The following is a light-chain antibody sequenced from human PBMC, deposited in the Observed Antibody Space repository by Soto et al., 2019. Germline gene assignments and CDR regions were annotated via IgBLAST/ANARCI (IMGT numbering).Light chain of an antibody. Sequence: DIVLTQSPDSLAVSLGERATINCKSSQSVLYSSNNKNYLAWYQQKPGQPPKLLIYWASTRESGVPDRFSGSGSGTVFPLTISSPQAEDVAVYYCQQYYSTPRTFGQGTKVEIK. CDR2: WAS. J-gene: IGKJ1*01. CDR3: QQYYSTPRT. CDR1: QSVLYSSNNKNY. V-gene: IGKV4-1*01.